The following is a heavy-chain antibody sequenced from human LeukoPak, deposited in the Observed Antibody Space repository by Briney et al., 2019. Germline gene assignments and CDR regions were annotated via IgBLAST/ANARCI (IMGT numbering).Heavy chain of an antibody. J-gene: IGHJ6*02. Sequence: PGGSLRLSCAASGFTFSSYAMHWVRQAPGKGLEWVAVISYDGSNKYYADSVKGRFTIPRDNSKNTLYLQMNSLRAEDTAVYYCARDEFSGDYYGMDAWGQGTTVTVSS. CDR3: ARDEFSGDYYGMDA. CDR2: ISYDGSNK. D-gene: IGHD3-10*01. CDR1: GFTFSSYA. V-gene: IGHV3-30-3*01.